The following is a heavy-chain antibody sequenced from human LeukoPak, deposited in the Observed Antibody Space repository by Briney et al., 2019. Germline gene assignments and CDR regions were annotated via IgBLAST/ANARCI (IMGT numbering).Heavy chain of an antibody. V-gene: IGHV3-64*01. CDR3: ARQGGTYESDY. CDR2: ISSNGGST. CDR1: GFTFSSYA. Sequence: GGSLSLSCAASGFTFSSYAMNWVRQAPGKGLEYVSGISSNGGSTYYANSVKGRFTISRDNSKNTLHLQMGSLRAEDMAVYYCARQGGTYESDYWGQGTLVTVSS. D-gene: IGHD3-16*01. J-gene: IGHJ4*02.